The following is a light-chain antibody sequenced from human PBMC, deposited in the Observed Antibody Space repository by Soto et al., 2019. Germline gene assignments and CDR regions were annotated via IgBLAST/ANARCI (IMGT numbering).Light chain of an antibody. CDR2: EAS. CDR3: QQYNSYPWT. V-gene: IGKV1-5*01. Sequence: LHMTQSRSTLSASLGDIVTIXCRASQSSSSWLIWHQQKQGKAPKLLIYEASSLERGAPSSFSGSGSATEFTPTISSLQPDDFATYYGQQYNSYPWTFGQGTKVDIK. J-gene: IGKJ1*01. CDR1: QSSSSW.